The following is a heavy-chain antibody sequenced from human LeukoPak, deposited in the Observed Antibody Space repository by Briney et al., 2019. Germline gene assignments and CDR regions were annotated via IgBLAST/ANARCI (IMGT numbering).Heavy chain of an antibody. CDR3: AKGLN. Sequence: GGSLRLSCAGSGITLNSYAMSWVRQAPGKGLEWVPGISGSGDRTKYTDPVKGRFTISRDNSKNTLYLQMNSLRVEDTAVYYCAKGLNWGQGTLVTVSS. CDR1: GITLNSYA. CDR2: ISGSGDRT. J-gene: IGHJ4*02. V-gene: IGHV3-23*01.